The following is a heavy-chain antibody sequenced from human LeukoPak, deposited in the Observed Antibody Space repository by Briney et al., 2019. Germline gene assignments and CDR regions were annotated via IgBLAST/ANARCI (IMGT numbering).Heavy chain of an antibody. V-gene: IGHV3-30*04. CDR1: GFTFSSYA. Sequence: GGSLRLSCAASGFTFSSYAMHWVRQAPGKGLEWMAVISYDGSNKYYADSVKGRFSISRDNSKNTLYVQMNSLGTEDTAVYYCARGGPYNWNDRFDYWGQGALVTVSS. J-gene: IGHJ4*02. CDR3: ARGGPYNWNDRFDY. CDR2: ISYDGSNK. D-gene: IGHD1-1*01.